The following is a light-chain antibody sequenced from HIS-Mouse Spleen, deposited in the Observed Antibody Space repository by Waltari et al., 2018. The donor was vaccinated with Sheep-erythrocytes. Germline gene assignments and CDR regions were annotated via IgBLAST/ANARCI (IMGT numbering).Light chain of an antibody. CDR1: SSDVVSYNL. CDR2: EGS. Sequence: QSALTQPASVSGSPGQSITISCTGTSSDVVSYNLVSWYQQHPGKAPKLMIYEGSKRPSGVSNRFSGSKSGNTASLTIAGLRAEDEADYYCCSYAGSSTPWVVGGGTKLTVL. J-gene: IGLJ3*02. CDR3: CSYAGSSTPWV. V-gene: IGLV2-23*01.